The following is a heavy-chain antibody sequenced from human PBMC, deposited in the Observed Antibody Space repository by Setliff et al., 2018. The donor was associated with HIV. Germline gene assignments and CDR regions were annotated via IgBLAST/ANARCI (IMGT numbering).Heavy chain of an antibody. CDR2: ISFDGSRT. J-gene: IGHJ6*03. CDR1: GFTFRTFA. Sequence: GGSLRLSCVASGFTFRTFAMHWVRQAPGKGLGWVSVISFDGSRTSYADSVKGRFSISRDNSKNTVFLQLNALRREDTAVYYCATPPYYYDSSGYYPHYMDVWGKGTTVTVSS. V-gene: IGHV3-30*01. D-gene: IGHD3-22*01. CDR3: ATPPYYYDSSGYYPHYMDV.